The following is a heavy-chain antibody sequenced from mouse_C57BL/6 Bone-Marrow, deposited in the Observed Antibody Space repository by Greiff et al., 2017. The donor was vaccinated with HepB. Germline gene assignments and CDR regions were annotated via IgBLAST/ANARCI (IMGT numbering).Heavy chain of an antibody. CDR1: GFNIKDDY. CDR2: IDPENGDT. Sequence: VHVKQSGAELVRPGASVKLSCTASGFNIKDDYMHWVKQRPEQGLEWIGWIDPENGDTEYASKFQGKATITADTSSNTAYLQLSSLTSEDTAVYYCTTTPYYYGSSYGFDYWGQGTTLTVSS. CDR3: TTTPYYYGSSYGFDY. D-gene: IGHD1-1*01. V-gene: IGHV14-4*01. J-gene: IGHJ2*01.